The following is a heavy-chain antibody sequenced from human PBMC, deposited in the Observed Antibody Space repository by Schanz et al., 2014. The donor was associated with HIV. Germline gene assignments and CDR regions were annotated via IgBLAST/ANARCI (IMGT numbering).Heavy chain of an antibody. D-gene: IGHD6-13*01. Sequence: QVQLVESGGGVVQPGRSLRLSCAASGFTFSSYGMHWVRQAPGKGLEWVAVIWYDGSNKYYADSVKGRFTISRDNSKNTLCLQMNSLRGEDSAVYYCAKVGRIYSTTWIDHWGQGTLVTVSS. V-gene: IGHV3-30*18. J-gene: IGHJ4*02. CDR1: GFTFSSYG. CDR3: AKVGRIYSTTWIDH. CDR2: IWYDGSNK.